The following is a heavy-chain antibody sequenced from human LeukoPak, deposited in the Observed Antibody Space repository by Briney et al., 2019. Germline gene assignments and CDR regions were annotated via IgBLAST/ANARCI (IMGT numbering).Heavy chain of an antibody. CDR1: GFTFSSYA. D-gene: IGHD1-26*01. Sequence: TGGSLRLSCAASGFTFSSYAMSWVRQAPGKGLEWVGRIKSKAHGGTTDYTAPVRGRFTISRDGSKNTLYLQMNGLKTEDTAVYYCATDIEWDLLLTEYFQHWGQGILVIVSS. V-gene: IGHV3-15*01. CDR3: ATDIEWDLLLTEYFQH. CDR2: IKSKAHGGTT. J-gene: IGHJ1*01.